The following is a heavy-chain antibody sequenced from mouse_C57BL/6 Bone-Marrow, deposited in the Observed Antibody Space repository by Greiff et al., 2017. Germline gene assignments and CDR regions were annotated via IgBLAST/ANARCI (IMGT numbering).Heavy chain of an antibody. V-gene: IGHV1-4*01. CDR3: ARRNCAMDY. J-gene: IGHJ4*01. CDR1: GYTFTSYT. CDR2: INPSSGYT. Sequence: VQLQQSGAELARPGASVKMSCKASGYTFTSYTMPWVKQRPGQGLEWIGYINPSSGYTKYNQKFKDKATLTADKSSSTAYMQLSSLTSEDSAVYYCARRNCAMDYWGKGTSVTVSS.